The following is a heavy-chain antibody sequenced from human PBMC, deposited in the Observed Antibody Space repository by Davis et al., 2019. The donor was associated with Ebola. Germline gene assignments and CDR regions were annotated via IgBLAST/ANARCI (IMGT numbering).Heavy chain of an antibody. CDR3: TRVDGSYYYYYGMDV. V-gene: IGHV3-30*03. Sequence: GESLKISCAAPGFTFSSYGMHWVRQAPGKGLEWVAVISYDGSNKYYADSVKGRSTISRDNSRATLYLQMNSLKTEDTAVYYCTRVDGSYYYYYGMDVWGQGTTVTVSS. J-gene: IGHJ6*02. CDR2: ISYDGSNK. CDR1: GFTFSSYG. D-gene: IGHD1-26*01.